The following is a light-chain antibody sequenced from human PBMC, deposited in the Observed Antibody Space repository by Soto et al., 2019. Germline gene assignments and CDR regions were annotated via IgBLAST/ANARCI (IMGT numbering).Light chain of an antibody. Sequence: QPVLTQSPSASASLGPSVKLTCTLSSGHSNYVIAWHQQQPEKGPRYLMKLNSDGSHSKGDGIPDRFSGSSSGAERYLTISSLQSEDEADYYCQTWDTGIRVFGGGTKLTVL. CDR1: SGHSNYV. J-gene: IGLJ2*01. CDR3: QTWDTGIRV. CDR2: LNSDGSH. V-gene: IGLV4-69*01.